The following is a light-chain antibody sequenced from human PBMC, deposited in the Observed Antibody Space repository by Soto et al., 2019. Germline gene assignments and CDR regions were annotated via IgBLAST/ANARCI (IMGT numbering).Light chain of an antibody. V-gene: IGKV3-20*01. CDR1: QSVSSSH. Sequence: EIVLTQSPGTPSLSPGERATLSCRASQSVSSSHLAWYQQKPGQAPRLLIFATSRRATDSPDRFSGSGSGTDFTLAIRRLEPEDFAVYYCHQFGYSPRTFGQGTKVDIK. CDR3: HQFGYSPRT. J-gene: IGKJ1*01. CDR2: ATS.